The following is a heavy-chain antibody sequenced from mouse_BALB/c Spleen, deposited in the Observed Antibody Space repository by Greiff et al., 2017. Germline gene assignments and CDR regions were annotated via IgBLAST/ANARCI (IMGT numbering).Heavy chain of an antibody. J-gene: IGHJ4*01. CDR1: GFNIKDTY. D-gene: IGHD1-2*01. Sequence: VQLKQSGAELVKPGASVKLSCTASGFNIKDTYMHWVKQRPEQGLEWIGRIDPANGNTKYDPKFQGKATITADTSSNTAYLQLSSLTSEDTAVYYCARERFDYYGYYAMDYWGQGTSVTVSS. V-gene: IGHV14-3*02. CDR3: ARERFDYYGYYAMDY. CDR2: IDPANGNT.